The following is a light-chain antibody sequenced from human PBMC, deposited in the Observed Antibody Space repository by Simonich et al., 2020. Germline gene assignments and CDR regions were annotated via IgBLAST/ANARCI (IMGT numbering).Light chain of an antibody. Sequence: SSELTQDPAVSVALGQTVRITCHGDSLRSYYASWYQQKPGQAPVLVIYGKNNRPSGIPDRLSGSSSGNTASLTITGAQAEDEADYYCNSRDSSGNHVVFGGGTKLTVL. J-gene: IGLJ2*01. CDR3: NSRDSSGNHVV. CDR1: SLRSYY. CDR2: GKN. V-gene: IGLV3-19*01.